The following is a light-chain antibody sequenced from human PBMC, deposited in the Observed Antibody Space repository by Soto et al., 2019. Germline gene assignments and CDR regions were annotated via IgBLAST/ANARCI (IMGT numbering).Light chain of an antibody. V-gene: IGLV1-44*01. CDR1: SSNIGSNT. CDR2: KSN. Sequence: QSVLTQPPSASATPGQRVTISCSGSSSNIGSNTVNWYQQLPGTAPKLLIYKSNQRPSGVPDRFSGSKSGTSASLAISGLQSADEAYYYCAAWDYSLNGRVFGGGTKLTVL. CDR3: AAWDYSLNGRV. J-gene: IGLJ3*02.